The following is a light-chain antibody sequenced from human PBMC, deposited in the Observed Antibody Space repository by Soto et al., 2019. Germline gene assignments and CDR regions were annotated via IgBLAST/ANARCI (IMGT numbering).Light chain of an antibody. CDR2: EGS. V-gene: IGKV1-5*03. CDR3: QQYNTYSRT. J-gene: IGKJ1*01. CDR1: QSISSW. Sequence: DIQMTQSPSTLSASVGDRVTITCRDSQSISSWLAWYQQKPGEAPKLLIYEGSTLARGVPSRFSDSGSGTEFTLTISSLQPDDFATFYCQQYNTYSRTFGQGTKVEVK.